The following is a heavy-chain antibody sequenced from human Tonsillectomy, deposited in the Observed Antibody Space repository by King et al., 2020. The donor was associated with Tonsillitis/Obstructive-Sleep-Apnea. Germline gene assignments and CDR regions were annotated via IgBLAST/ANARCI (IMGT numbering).Heavy chain of an antibody. Sequence: QLVQSGGGLVQPGRSLRLSCAASGFTFDDYAMHWVRQAPGKGLEWVSGISWNSGSIGYADSVKGRFTISRDNAKNSLYLQMNSLRAEDTALYYCAKDEEYSSSANFDYWGQGTLVTVSS. V-gene: IGHV3-9*01. J-gene: IGHJ4*02. CDR2: ISWNSGSI. CDR1: GFTFDDYA. CDR3: AKDEEYSSSANFDY. D-gene: IGHD6-6*01.